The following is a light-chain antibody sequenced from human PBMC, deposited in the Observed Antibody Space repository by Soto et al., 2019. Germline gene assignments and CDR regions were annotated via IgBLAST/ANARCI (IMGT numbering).Light chain of an antibody. CDR2: GAS. CDR3: QQYGVSPT. V-gene: IGKV3-20*01. Sequence: EIVLTHSPGTLSLSPGERATLSCSASQSFSNNYLAWYQQKPGQAPRLLIYGASGRAAGIPDRFSGSGSGTDFTLSISRLEPEDFAVYYCQQYGVSPTFGGGTKVDI. J-gene: IGKJ4*01. CDR1: QSFSNNY.